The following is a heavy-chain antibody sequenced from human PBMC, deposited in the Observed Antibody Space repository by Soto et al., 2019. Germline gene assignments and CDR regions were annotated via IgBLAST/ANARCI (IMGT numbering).Heavy chain of an antibody. J-gene: IGHJ4*02. V-gene: IGHV4-30-4*01. D-gene: IGHD3-3*01. CDR2: IYYSGST. Sequence: PSETLSLTCTVSGGSISSGDYYWSWIHQPPGKGLEWIGYIYYSGSTYYNPSLKSRVTISVGTSKNQFSLKLSSVTAADTAVYYCARFTYEGYFDYWGQGTLVTVSS. CDR3: ARFTYEGYFDY. CDR1: GGSISSGDYY.